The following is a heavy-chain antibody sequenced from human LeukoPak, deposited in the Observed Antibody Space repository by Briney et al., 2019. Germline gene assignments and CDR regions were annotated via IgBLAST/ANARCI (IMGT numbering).Heavy chain of an antibody. J-gene: IGHJ4*02. CDR1: DGSISSYY. D-gene: IGHD2-2*01. CDR2: IYYSGST. Sequence: PSETLSLTCTVSDGSISSYYWSWIRQPPGKGLEWIGYIYYSGSTNYNPSLKSRVTISVDTSKNQFSLKLSSVTAADTAVYYCARLGCSSTSCHPFDYWGQGTLVTVSS. V-gene: IGHV4-59*12. CDR3: ARLGCSSTSCHPFDY.